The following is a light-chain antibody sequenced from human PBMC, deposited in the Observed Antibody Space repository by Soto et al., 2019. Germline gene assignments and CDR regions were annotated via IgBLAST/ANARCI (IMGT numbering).Light chain of an antibody. V-gene: IGLV2-14*01. J-gene: IGLJ3*02. Sequence: QSVLTQPASVSGSPGQSITISCTGTSSDIGDYNFLSWYQQHPGKAPQLIIYEVSRRPSGLSNRFSGSKSGNTASLTISGLQAEDEADYYCSSYSRTATWVFGGGTKLTVL. CDR3: SSYSRTATWV. CDR1: SSDIGDYNF. CDR2: EVS.